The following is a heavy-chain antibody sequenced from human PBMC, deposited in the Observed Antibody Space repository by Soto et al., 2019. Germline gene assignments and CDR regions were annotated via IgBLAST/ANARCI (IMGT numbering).Heavy chain of an antibody. CDR2: TYYRSKWYN. Sequence: SQTISLTCAISGDSVSSNSAAWNWIRQSPSRGLEWLGRTYYRSKWYNDYAVSVKSRITINPDTSKNQFSLQLNSVTPEDTAVYYFSMDYSIGWYENYFDYWGQGTRVTVSS. J-gene: IGHJ4*02. V-gene: IGHV6-1*01. CDR1: GDSVSSNSAA. CDR3: SMDYSIGWYENYFDY. D-gene: IGHD6-19*01.